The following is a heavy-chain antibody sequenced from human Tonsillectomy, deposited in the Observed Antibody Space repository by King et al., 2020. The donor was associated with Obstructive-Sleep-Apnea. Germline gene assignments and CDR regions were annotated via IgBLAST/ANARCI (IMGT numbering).Heavy chain of an antibody. CDR1: GFTFDSFA. Sequence: VQLVESGGGLVQPGGALRLSCAGSGFTFDSFAMYWVRQAPGKGLGWVSGITWNGDNAGNADSVRGRFTISRDNAKNSLYLHMTSLRSDDTAMYYCATVADYWGQGTLITVSS. J-gene: IGHJ4*02. CDR3: ATVADY. V-gene: IGHV3-9*01. CDR2: ITWNGDNA.